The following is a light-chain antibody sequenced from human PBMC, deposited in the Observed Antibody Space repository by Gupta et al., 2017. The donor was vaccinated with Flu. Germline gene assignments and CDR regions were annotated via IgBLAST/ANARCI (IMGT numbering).Light chain of an antibody. Sequence: QSALTQPRSVSGSPGQSVTISCTGTSSDVGGSNFVSWYQQHPGTAPKLMLYDVSKRSSGVPDRFSGSKSGNTASLTISVLQAEDEADYYCCSNAGSYTYVFGTETKGTVL. V-gene: IGLV2-11*01. CDR1: SSDVGGSNF. J-gene: IGLJ1*01. CDR2: DVS. CDR3: CSNAGSYTYV.